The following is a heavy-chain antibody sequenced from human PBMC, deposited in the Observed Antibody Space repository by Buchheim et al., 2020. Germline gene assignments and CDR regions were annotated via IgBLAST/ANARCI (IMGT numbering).Heavy chain of an antibody. CDR2: VDWDDDK. Sequence: QVTLKESGPALVKPTQTLTLTCAFSGFSLSTAGMRVSWIRQPPGKALEWLARVDWDDDKFYSSSLRTRLTISKDTSKNQVVLTMNNMDPVDTATYYCARTRYPSMFDYWGQGTL. CDR1: GFSLSTAGMR. V-gene: IGHV2-70*04. J-gene: IGHJ4*02. D-gene: IGHD2/OR15-2a*01. CDR3: ARTRYPSMFDY.